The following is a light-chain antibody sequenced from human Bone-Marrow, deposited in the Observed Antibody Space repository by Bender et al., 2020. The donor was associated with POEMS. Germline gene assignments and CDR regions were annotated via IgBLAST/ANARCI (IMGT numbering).Light chain of an antibody. Sequence: QSALTQPPSASGSPGQSVTISCTGTSGDVGGYNYVSWYQQHPGKAPKLLIYEVTRRPSGVPYRFSGSKSGNTASLTISGLQADDEADYYCSSFTSSTTRVFGGGTKLTVL. V-gene: IGLV2-8*01. CDR1: SGDVGGYNY. J-gene: IGLJ3*02. CDR3: SSFTSSTTRV. CDR2: EVT.